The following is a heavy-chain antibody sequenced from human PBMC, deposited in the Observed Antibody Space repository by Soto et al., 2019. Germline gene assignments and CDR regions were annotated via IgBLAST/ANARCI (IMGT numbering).Heavy chain of an antibody. CDR2: TDPIDSYT. CDR3: ARRYCSSAKCPRNYYAMDV. D-gene: IGHD2-2*01. Sequence: RGESLKISCKGSGYTFTSYWISWVRQMPGKGLEWMARTDPIDSYTIYSPSFQGHVTISADKSISTAYLQWSSLKASDTAMYYCARRYCSSAKCPRNYYAMDVWGQGPTVTVSS. V-gene: IGHV5-10-1*01. J-gene: IGHJ6*02. CDR1: GYTFTSYW.